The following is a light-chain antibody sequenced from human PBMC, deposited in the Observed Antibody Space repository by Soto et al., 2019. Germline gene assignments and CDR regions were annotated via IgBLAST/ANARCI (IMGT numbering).Light chain of an antibody. V-gene: IGKV1-5*03. CDR2: MAS. J-gene: IGKJ1*01. CDR3: QQYNSYSRT. CDR1: QSISSS. Sequence: DIQMTQSPSTLSASVGDRVTITCRASQSISSSVAWYQQKPGKAPKLLIYMASSLESGVPSRFSGSGSGTESTLTISSLQPDDFATYYCQQYNSYSRTFGQGTKVDIK.